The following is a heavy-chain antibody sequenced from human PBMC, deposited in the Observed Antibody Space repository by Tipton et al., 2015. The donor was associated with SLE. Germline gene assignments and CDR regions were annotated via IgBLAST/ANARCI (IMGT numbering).Heavy chain of an antibody. CDR3: YSSGWYGGYYYYYYMDV. V-gene: IGHV4-59*04. J-gene: IGHJ6*03. D-gene: IGHD6-19*01. CDR1: GGSISSHY. Sequence: TLSLTCTVSGGSISSHYWSWIRQPPGKGLEWIGYIYYSGSTYYNPSLKSRVTISVDTSKNQFSLKLSSVTAADTAVYYCYSSGWYGGYYYYYYMDVWGKGTTVTVSS. CDR2: IYYSGST.